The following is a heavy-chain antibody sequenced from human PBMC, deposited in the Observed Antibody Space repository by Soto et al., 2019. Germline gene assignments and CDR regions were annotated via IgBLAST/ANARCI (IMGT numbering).Heavy chain of an antibody. CDR3: GRDAKVDTDMGGYYYYDMDV. J-gene: IGHJ6*02. V-gene: IGHV4-61*01. CDR2: VYYTGTT. CDR1: SGSVSGGTYY. D-gene: IGHD5-18*01. Sequence: QMQLQESGPGLVKPSETLSLTCTVSSGSVSGGTYYWSWIRQPPGKGLEWIGYVYYTGTTNYNPSLKSRVTISLDPSKNQFSLKLTSVTAADTAVYYCGRDAKVDTDMGGYYYYDMDVWGQGTTVTVSS.